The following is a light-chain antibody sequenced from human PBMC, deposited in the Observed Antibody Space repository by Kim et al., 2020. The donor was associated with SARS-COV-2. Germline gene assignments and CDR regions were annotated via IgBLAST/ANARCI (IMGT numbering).Light chain of an antibody. V-gene: IGLV3-21*04. CDR1: IIGSYW. Sequence: PGRRVLMTWGGNIIGSYWVSGYRRRPGEARVQVICYDGERPPGSAERFSGSYSGNTGTLAISRVEAGDEADYYCQVWDSRSDHPGVLGGGTQLTVL. J-gene: IGLJ7*01. CDR3: QVWDSRSDHPGV. CDR2: YDG.